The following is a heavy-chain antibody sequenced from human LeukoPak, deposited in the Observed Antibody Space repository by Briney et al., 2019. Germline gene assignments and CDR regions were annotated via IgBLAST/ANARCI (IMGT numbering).Heavy chain of an antibody. J-gene: IGHJ3*01. CDR2: IWFDESHE. CDR1: GFTLSRYG. CDR3: ARDLLLPTY. V-gene: IGHV3-33*01. Sequence: PGRSLRLSCTASGFTLSRYGMHWVRQAPGKGLEWVAVIWFDESHEYYADSVKGRFTSSRDNSKNTLYLQMNSLRAEDTAVYYCARDLLLPTYWGQGTMVTVSS. D-gene: IGHD2-15*01.